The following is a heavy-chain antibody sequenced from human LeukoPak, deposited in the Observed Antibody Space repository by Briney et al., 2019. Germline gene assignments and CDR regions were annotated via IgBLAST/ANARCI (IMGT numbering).Heavy chain of an antibody. CDR1: GFTFSSYG. CDR3: ARRQAYGSWLGFDH. J-gene: IGHJ4*02. V-gene: IGHV3-30*03. CDR2: ISFDGSNE. D-gene: IGHD3-10*01. Sequence: GGSLRLSCVASGFTFSSYGMHWVRQAPGKGLEWVAVISFDGSNEYYADSVKGRFTISRDDFKNTLFLQMNRLRAEDTAVYYCARRQAYGSWLGFDHWGQGTLVTVSS.